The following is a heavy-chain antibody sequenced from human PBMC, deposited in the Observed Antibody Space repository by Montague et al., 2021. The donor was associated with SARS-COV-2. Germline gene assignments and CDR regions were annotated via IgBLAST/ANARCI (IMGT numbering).Heavy chain of an antibody. CDR1: GGSFSTYS. Sequence: SETLSLTCAVHGGSFSTYSWSWIRQPPGKGLEWIGEIHHGGSTNYNPSLKSRVTISADTSKNQFSLKLTSVAAADTAVYYCARLGDGVVPSPILGVGPYYSSSSMDVWGKGTTVTVSS. CDR2: IHHGGST. J-gene: IGHJ6*03. D-gene: IGHD3-10*01. V-gene: IGHV4-34*01. CDR3: ARLGDGVVPSPILGVGPYYSSSSMDV.